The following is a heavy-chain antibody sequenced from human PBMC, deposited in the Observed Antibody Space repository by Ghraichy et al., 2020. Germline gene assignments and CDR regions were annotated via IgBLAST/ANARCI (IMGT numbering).Heavy chain of an antibody. CDR3: ARAEANGFGP. Sequence: LSLTCAVSGFKFTDYWMTWVRQAPGKGLEWVANIKEDGSEKYYVDSVKGRFTVSRDNDKNSVYLQMSSLRAEDTAVYYCARAEANGFGPWGQGTLVIVSS. J-gene: IGHJ5*02. CDR2: IKEDGSEK. V-gene: IGHV3-7*03. CDR1: GFKFTDYW. D-gene: IGHD2-8*01.